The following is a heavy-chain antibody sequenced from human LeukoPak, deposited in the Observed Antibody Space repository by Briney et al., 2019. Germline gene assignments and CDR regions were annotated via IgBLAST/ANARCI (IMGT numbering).Heavy chain of an antibody. D-gene: IGHD3-22*01. CDR2: IYSGGST. CDR1: GFTVSSNY. Sequence: PGGSLTLSCAASGFTVSSNYITWVRQAPGKGLEWVSVIYSGGSTYYADSVKGRFTISRDNFKNTLYLQMNSLRAADTAVYYCASYSGYSGDYPHAFDIWGQGTMVTVSS. V-gene: IGHV3-53*01. J-gene: IGHJ3*02. CDR3: ASYSGYSGDYPHAFDI.